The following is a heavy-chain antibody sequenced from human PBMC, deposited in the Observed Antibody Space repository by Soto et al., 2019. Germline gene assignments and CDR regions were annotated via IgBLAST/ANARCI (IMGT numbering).Heavy chain of an antibody. CDR2: VNNCNGNT. Sequence: DSVKVCGNSCGYPFTTYGMHWVRRAPGQRLEWMGRVNNCNGNTAYSQKFHVRVTITRDTSASTGYMDVSSLSSEDMAVYYCAVGPARGEFDYWGQGTLVTVSS. CDR3: AVGPARGEFDY. CDR1: GYPFTTYG. J-gene: IGHJ4*02. D-gene: IGHD3-3*01. V-gene: IGHV1-3*04.